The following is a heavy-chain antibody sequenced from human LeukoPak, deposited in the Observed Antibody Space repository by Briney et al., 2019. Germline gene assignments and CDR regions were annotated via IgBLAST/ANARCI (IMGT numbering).Heavy chain of an antibody. CDR2: ISSSSSPI. CDR1: GFTFSSYS. CDR3: ANAAQGSDYYMDV. Sequence: GGSLRLSCAASGFTFSSYSMNWVRQAPGKGLELLSYISSSSSPIYYADSVKGRFTLSRDTAKNSLYLQMNSLRAEDTAVYYCANAAQGSDYYMDVWSKGTTVTVYS. V-gene: IGHV3-48*01. J-gene: IGHJ6*03.